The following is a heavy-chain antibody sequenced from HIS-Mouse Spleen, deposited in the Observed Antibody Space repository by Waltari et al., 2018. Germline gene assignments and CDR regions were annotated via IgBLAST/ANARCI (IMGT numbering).Heavy chain of an antibody. Sequence: QLQLQESGPGLVKPSETLSLTCTVSGGSISSSSYYWGWIRQPPGKGLEWIGSSDYSGRAYYNPALKSRVTISVDTSKNQFSLKLSFVTAADTAVYYCAREIPYSSSWYDWYFDLWGRGTLVTVSS. J-gene: IGHJ2*01. CDR1: GGSISSSSYY. D-gene: IGHD6-13*01. V-gene: IGHV4-39*07. CDR3: AREIPYSSSWYDWYFDL. CDR2: SDYSGRA.